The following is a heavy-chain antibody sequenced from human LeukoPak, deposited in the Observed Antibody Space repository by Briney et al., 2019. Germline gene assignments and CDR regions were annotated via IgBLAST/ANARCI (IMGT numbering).Heavy chain of an antibody. D-gene: IGHD5-18*01. CDR1: GGSISTSNYY. V-gene: IGHV4-39*07. CDR2: IFYSGST. Sequence: SETLSLTCTVSGGSISTSNYYWGWIRQPPGKGLEWIGNIFYSGSTYYSPSLKSRVTISVDTSKTQFSLKLSSVTAADTAVYYCARSEYSYGADAFDIWGQGTMVTVSS. J-gene: IGHJ3*02. CDR3: ARSEYSYGADAFDI.